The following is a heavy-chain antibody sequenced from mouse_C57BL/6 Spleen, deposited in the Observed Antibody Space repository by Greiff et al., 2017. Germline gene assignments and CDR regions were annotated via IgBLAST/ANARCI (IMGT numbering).Heavy chain of an antibody. CDR2: IDPSDSYT. V-gene: IGHV1-69*01. D-gene: IGHD1-1*01. J-gene: IGHJ3*01. Sequence: QVQLQQPGAELVMPGASVKLSCKASGYTFTSYWMHWVKQRPGQGLEWIGEIDPSDSYTNYNQKFKGKSTLTVDKSSSTAYMQLSSLTSEDSAVYDCARRDYYGSSPAWFAYWGQGTLVTVSA. CDR1: GYTFTSYW. CDR3: ARRDYYGSSPAWFAY.